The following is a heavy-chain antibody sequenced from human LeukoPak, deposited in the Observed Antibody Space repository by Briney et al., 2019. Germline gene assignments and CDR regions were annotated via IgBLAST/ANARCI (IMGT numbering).Heavy chain of an antibody. CDR3: ARVLGARGAFDI. V-gene: IGHV3-48*04. Sequence: GGSLRLSCAASGFTFSAYSMIWVRQAPGKGLEWISYISGTSNTIYYADSMKGRFTISRDNAKTSLYLQMNSLRAEDTAVYYCARVLGARGAFDIWGQGTMVTVSS. D-gene: IGHD1-26*01. J-gene: IGHJ3*02. CDR1: GFTFSAYS. CDR2: ISGTSNTI.